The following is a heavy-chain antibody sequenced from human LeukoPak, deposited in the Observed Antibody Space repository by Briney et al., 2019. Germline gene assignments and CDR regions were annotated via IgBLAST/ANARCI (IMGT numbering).Heavy chain of an antibody. J-gene: IGHJ5*02. V-gene: IGHV6-1*01. D-gene: IGHD4-17*01. CDR3: AREFYGDYGSSDWFDP. CDR2: TYYRSKWYN. CDR1: GDSVSSNSAA. Sequence: SQTLSLTCAISGDSVSSNSAAWNWIRQSPSRGLEWLGRTYYRSKWYNDYAVSVKSRITINPDTSKNQFSLQLNSVTPEDTAVYYYAREFYGDYGSSDWFDPWGQGTLVTVSS.